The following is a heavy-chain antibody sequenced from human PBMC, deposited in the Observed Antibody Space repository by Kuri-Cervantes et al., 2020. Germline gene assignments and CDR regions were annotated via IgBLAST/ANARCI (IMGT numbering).Heavy chain of an antibody. Sequence: SETLSLTCAVYGGSFSGYYWSWVRQPQGKGLEWIGEINHSGSTNYNPSLKSRVTISVDTSKNQFSLKLSSVTAADTAVYYCARGRGSGWTDFDYWGQGTLVTVSS. J-gene: IGHJ4*02. V-gene: IGHV4-34*01. CDR1: GGSFSGYY. CDR3: ARGRGSGWTDFDY. D-gene: IGHD6-19*01. CDR2: INHSGST.